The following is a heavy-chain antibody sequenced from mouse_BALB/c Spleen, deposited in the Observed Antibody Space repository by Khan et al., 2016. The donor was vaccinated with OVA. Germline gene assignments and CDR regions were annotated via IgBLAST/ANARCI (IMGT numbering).Heavy chain of an antibody. J-gene: IGHJ2*01. Sequence: VQLKESGPGLVKPSQSLSLTCTVTGYSITSGYAWNWIRQFPGNKLEWMGYISYSGVTSYTPSLKSRISITRDTSKNQFFLQLNSVTTEDTATYYGARGNYYGYYLDDWGQGTTITVSS. CDR3: ARGNYYGYYLDD. CDR2: ISYSGVT. V-gene: IGHV3-2*02. D-gene: IGHD1-1*01. CDR1: GYSITSGYA.